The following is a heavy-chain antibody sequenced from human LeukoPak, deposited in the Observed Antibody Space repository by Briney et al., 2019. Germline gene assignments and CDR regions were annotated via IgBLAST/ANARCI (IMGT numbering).Heavy chain of an antibody. Sequence: GGSLRLSCAASGFTFSSYWMSWVRQPPGKGLEWVANINQDGSEKYYVDSVKGRFTISRDNAKNSLYLQMSSLRAEETAVYYCARGMSTGEYWGQGTLVTVSS. V-gene: IGHV3-7*04. CDR2: INQDGSEK. CDR1: GFTFSSYW. D-gene: IGHD3-16*01. J-gene: IGHJ4*02. CDR3: ARGMSTGEY.